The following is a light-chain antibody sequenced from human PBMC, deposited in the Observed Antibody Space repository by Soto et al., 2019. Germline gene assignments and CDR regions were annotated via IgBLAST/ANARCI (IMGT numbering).Light chain of an antibody. V-gene: IGKV1-13*02. CDR2: DAS. J-gene: IGKJ5*01. CDR1: QGISSA. CDR3: QQLNSYPFT. Sequence: AIHLTQSPSSLSASVGDRVTITCRASQGISSALAWYQHKPGRPPRVLIYDASSLQSGVPSRFSGSESGTECTLTISIQQPEDSATYYCQQLNSYPFTFGQGTRLEIK.